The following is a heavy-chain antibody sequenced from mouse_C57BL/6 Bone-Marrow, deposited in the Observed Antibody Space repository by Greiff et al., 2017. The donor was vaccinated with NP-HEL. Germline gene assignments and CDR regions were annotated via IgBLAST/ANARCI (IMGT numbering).Heavy chain of an antibody. V-gene: IGHV1-80*01. J-gene: IGHJ3*01. CDR1: GYEFSNYW. CDR3: ARGAY. Sequence: QVQLQQSGAELVKPGASVKISCKASGYEFSNYWMNWVKQRPGKGLEWIGQIYPGDGDTTYNGKFKDKATLTADKASSTAYMHLSRLTSEDSAVDICARGAYWGQGTLVTVSA. CDR2: IYPGDGDT.